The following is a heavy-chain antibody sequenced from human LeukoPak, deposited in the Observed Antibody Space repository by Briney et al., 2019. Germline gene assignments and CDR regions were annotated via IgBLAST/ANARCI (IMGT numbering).Heavy chain of an antibody. CDR3: AEDMGYSGCPYALDI. CDR2: ISWNSGSI. J-gene: IGHJ3*02. Sequence: GRSLRLSCAASGFTFDDYAMHWVRQAPGKGLEWVSGISWNSGSIGYADSVKGRFTISRDNAKNSLYLQMNSLRAEDTALYYCAEDMGYSGCPYALDIWGQGTMVTVSS. D-gene: IGHD1-26*01. V-gene: IGHV3-9*01. CDR1: GFTFDDYA.